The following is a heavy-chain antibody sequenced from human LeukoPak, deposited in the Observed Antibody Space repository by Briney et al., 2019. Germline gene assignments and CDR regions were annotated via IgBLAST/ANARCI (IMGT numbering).Heavy chain of an antibody. Sequence: GGSLRLSCAASGFTFSSYDMHWVRQGTGKRLEWVSAISTAADTYYPGSVKGRFTISRDNAKNTLELHMDSLRAEDTAVYFCVRDVWGDRDGYFDFWGQGTLVTVSS. J-gene: IGHJ4*02. V-gene: IGHV3-13*04. D-gene: IGHD3-16*01. CDR1: GFTFSSYD. CDR3: VRDVWGDRDGYFDF. CDR2: ISTAADT.